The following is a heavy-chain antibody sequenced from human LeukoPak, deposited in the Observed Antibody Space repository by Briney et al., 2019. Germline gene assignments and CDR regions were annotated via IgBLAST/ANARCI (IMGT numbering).Heavy chain of an antibody. CDR2: IYYSGST. V-gene: IGHV4-39*01. Sequence: SETLSLTCTVSGGSISSSSYYWGWIRQPPGKGLEWIGSIYYSGSTYYNPSLKSRVTISVDTSKNQFSLKLSSVTAADTAVYYCARHPTYYYCSGSYYLWFDPWGQGTLVTVSS. CDR1: GGSISSSSYY. D-gene: IGHD3-10*01. CDR3: ARHPTYYYCSGSYYLWFDP. J-gene: IGHJ5*02.